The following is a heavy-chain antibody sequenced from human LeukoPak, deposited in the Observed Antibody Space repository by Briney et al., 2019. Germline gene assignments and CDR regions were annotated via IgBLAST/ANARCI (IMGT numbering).Heavy chain of an antibody. Sequence: SETLSLTCTVSGGSISSGDYYWSWIRQPPGKGLEWIGYIYYSGSTYYNPSLKSRVTISVDTSKNKFSLKLSSVTAADTAVYYCARDRGGRWLQSPHIDYWGQGTLVTVSS. J-gene: IGHJ4*02. D-gene: IGHD5-24*01. CDR3: ARDRGGRWLQSPHIDY. CDR2: IYYSGST. CDR1: GGSISSGDYY. V-gene: IGHV4-30-4*01.